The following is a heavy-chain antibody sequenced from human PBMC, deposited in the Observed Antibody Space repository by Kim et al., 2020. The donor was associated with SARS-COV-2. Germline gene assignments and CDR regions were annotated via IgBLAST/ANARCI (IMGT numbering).Heavy chain of an antibody. Sequence: GGSLRLSCAASGFTFRSYGIHWVRQAPGKGLEWVAVIWYDGSNKYYADSVKGRFTISRDNVKNTLYLQMNSLRAEDTAVYYCAKGRDYYDTLSDFDYWGQGTLVTVSS. CDR3: AKGRDYYDTLSDFDY. D-gene: IGHD3-22*01. CDR1: GFTFRSYG. CDR2: IWYDGSNK. J-gene: IGHJ4*02. V-gene: IGHV3-33*06.